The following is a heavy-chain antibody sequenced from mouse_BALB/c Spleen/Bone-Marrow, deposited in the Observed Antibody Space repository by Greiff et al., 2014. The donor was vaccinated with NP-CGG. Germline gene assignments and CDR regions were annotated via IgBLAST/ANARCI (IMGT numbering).Heavy chain of an antibody. J-gene: IGHJ3*01. CDR3: IRELVRGFGY. V-gene: IGHV1-54*01. D-gene: IGHD2-14*01. CDR1: GYAFTNYF. Sequence: QVQLQQSGAELVRPGTPVKVSCTASGYAFTNYFMEWVKQRPGQGLEWIGVINPGSGGANYNEKFKGKAILTADKSSSTAYMQLSSRTSDDSAVDFCIRELVRGFGYWGQGTLVTVSA. CDR2: INPGSGGA.